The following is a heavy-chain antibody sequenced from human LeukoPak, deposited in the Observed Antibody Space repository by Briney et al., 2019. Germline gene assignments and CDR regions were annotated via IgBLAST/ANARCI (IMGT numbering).Heavy chain of an antibody. J-gene: IGHJ6*02. V-gene: IGHV3-23*01. CDR2: ISGSGGST. CDR1: GFTFSSYA. Sequence: GGSLRLSCAASGFTFSSYAMSWVRQAPGKGLEWVSAISGSGGSTYYADSVKGRFTISRDNSKNTLYLQMNSLRAEDTAVYYCAKLSDDFWSGYYSETFYYYYGMDVWGQGTTVTVSS. CDR3: AKLSDDFWSGYYSETFYYYYGMDV. D-gene: IGHD3-3*01.